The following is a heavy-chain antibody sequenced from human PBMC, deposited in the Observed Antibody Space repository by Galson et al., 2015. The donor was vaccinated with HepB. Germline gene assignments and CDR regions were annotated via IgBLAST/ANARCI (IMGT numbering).Heavy chain of an antibody. CDR2: IYYGGST. CDR1: GGSISSTTYY. Sequence: LTCTVSGGSISSTTYYWGWIRQPPGKGLEWIGSIYYGGSTYYHPSLLGRVTISVDTSKNQFSLNLRSATAADTAVYYCARRAPRRDGDLYYYGMDVWGQGTTVIVSS. D-gene: IGHD5-24*01. CDR3: ARRAPRRDGDLYYYGMDV. V-gene: IGHV4-39*01. J-gene: IGHJ6*02.